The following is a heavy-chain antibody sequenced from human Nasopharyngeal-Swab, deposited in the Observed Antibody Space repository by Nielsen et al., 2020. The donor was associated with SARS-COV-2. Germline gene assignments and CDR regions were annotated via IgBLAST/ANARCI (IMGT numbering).Heavy chain of an antibody. D-gene: IGHD5-18*01. CDR1: GYTFTGYY. CDR2: INPNSGGT. Sequence: ASVKVSCKASGYTFTGYYMHWVRQAPGQGLEWMGRINPNSGGTNYAQKFQGRVTITADKSTSTAYMELSSLRSEDTAVYYCARGDSYGASWYFDLWGRGTRVTVSS. CDR3: ARGDSYGASWYFDL. J-gene: IGHJ2*01. V-gene: IGHV1-2*06.